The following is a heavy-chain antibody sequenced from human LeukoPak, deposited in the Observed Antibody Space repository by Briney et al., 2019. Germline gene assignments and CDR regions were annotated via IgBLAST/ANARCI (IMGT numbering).Heavy chain of an antibody. CDR1: GGTFSGYA. D-gene: IGHD3-16*01. V-gene: IGHV1-69*05. J-gene: IGHJ6*03. CDR2: IIPIFGTA. CDR3: ARASRGSYYYYYMDV. Sequence: GASVKVSCKASGGTFSGYAISWVRQAPGQGLEWMGGIIPIFGTANYAQKFQSRVTITTDESTSTAYMELSSLRSEDTAVYYCARASRGSYYYYYMDVWGKGTTVTVSS.